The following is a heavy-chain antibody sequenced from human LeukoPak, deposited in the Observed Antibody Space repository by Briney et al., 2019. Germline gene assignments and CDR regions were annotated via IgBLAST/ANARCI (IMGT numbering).Heavy chain of an antibody. J-gene: IGHJ4*02. CDR2: ISSSSSYI. D-gene: IGHD6-19*01. CDR1: GFTFNYYA. Sequence: GGSLRLSCAASGFTFNYYAMSWVRQAPGKGLEWVSSISSSSSYIYYADSVKGRFTISRDNAKNSLYLQMNSLRAEDTAVYYCARGVAVAGNDYWGQGTLVTVSS. CDR3: ARGVAVAGNDY. V-gene: IGHV3-21*01.